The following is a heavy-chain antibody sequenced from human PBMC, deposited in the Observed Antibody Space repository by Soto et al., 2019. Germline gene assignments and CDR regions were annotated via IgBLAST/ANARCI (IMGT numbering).Heavy chain of an antibody. V-gene: IGHV4-39*01. CDR1: GGSISSSSYY. CDR2: IYYSGST. CDR3: AATLKRITGTTGGTILDAFDI. Sequence: SETLSLTCTVSGGSISSSSYYWGWIRQPPGKGLEWIGSIYYSGSTYYNPSLKSRVTISVDTSKNQFSLKLSSVTAADTAVYYCAATLKRITGTTGGTILDAFDIWGQGTMVTVSS. D-gene: IGHD1-7*01. J-gene: IGHJ3*02.